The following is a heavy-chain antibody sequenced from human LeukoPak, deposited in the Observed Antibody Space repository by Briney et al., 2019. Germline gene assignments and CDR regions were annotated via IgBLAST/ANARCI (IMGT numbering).Heavy chain of an antibody. Sequence: GGSLRLSCAASGFTFSTYAMHWVRQAPGKGLGWVSSISSSSSYIYYADSVKGRFTISRDNAKNSLYLQMNSLRAEDTAVYYCARDLSGVTGYTYGRGIDYWGQGTLVTVSS. CDR2: ISSSSSYI. CDR1: GFTFSTYA. V-gene: IGHV3-21*01. CDR3: ARDLSGVTGYTYGRGIDY. D-gene: IGHD5-18*01. J-gene: IGHJ4*02.